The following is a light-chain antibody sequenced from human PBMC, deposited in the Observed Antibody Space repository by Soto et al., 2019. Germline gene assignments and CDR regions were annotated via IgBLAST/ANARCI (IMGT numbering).Light chain of an antibody. CDR3: SSYASSNTLV. CDR1: SSDVGGYNY. Sequence: QSALTQPASVSGSPGQSITISCTGTSSDVGGYNYVSWYQQHPGKAPKLMIYEVSNRPSGVFNRFSGSKSGNTASLTISGRQADDEADYYCSSYASSNTLVFGGGTKLTVL. V-gene: IGLV2-14*01. J-gene: IGLJ2*01. CDR2: EVS.